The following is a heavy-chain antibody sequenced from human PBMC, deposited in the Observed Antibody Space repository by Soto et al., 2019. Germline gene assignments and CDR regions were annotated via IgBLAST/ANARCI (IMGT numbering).Heavy chain of an antibody. V-gene: IGHV3-21*01. CDR3: ARDLHYYDSSGRPAYYFDY. J-gene: IGHJ4*02. D-gene: IGHD3-22*01. CDR1: GFTFSSYS. CDR2: ISSSSSYI. Sequence: EVQLVESGGGLVKPGGSLRLSCAASGFTFSSYSMNWVRQAPGKGLEWVSSISSSSSYIYYADSVKGRFTISRDNAKNSLYLQMNSLRAEDTAVYYCARDLHYYDSSGRPAYYFDYWGQGTLVTVSS.